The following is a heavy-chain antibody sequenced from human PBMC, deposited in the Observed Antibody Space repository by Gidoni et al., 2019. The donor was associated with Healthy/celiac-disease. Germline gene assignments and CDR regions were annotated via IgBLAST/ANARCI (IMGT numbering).Heavy chain of an antibody. Sequence: FTISRDNAKNSLYLQMNSLRDEDTAVYYCASGITMVRGAVDYWGQGTLVTVSS. D-gene: IGHD3-10*01. V-gene: IGHV3-48*02. CDR3: ASGITMVRGAVDY. J-gene: IGHJ4*02.